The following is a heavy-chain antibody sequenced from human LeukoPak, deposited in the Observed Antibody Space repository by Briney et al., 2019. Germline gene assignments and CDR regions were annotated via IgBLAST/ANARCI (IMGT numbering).Heavy chain of an antibody. V-gene: IGHV3-23*01. CDR2: ISAGSRHI. CDR3: ANSAQRKYSGSYHLGGIRAHFDY. J-gene: IGHJ4*02. D-gene: IGHD1-26*01. CDR1: GFTFSIYT. Sequence: GGSLRLSCEASGFTFSIYTMNWVRQAPGKGLEWVSIISAGSRHIYYADSVKGRFTISRDNSKNTLYLQMNSLRAEDTAVYYCANSAQRKYSGSYHLGGIRAHFDYWGQGTLVTVSS.